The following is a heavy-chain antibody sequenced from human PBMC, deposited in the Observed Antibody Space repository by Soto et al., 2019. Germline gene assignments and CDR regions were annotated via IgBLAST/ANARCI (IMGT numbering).Heavy chain of an antibody. CDR1: GGTFYTYT. Sequence: SVKVSCKASGGTFYTYTFSWVRQAPGQGLEWMGSITPIYPTTNYAEKFQGRLTVTADGSTNTDYMELNSLTSEDTAVYYCARIPRYSFPTSDDLDSWGQGTLVTVSS. J-gene: IGHJ4*02. D-gene: IGHD5-18*01. CDR3: ARIPRYSFPTSDDLDS. V-gene: IGHV1-69*13. CDR2: ITPIYPTT.